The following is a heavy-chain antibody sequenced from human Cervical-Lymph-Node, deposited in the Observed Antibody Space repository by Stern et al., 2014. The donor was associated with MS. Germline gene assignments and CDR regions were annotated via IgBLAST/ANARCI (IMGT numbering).Heavy chain of an antibody. CDR3: ARDPRFGAPEIDY. V-gene: IGHV1-2*02. D-gene: IGHD3-3*01. CDR2: INPNTGGT. CDR1: GYNFIAYY. Sequence: QVQLVESGAEVKKPGASVNVSCKASGYNFIAYYLHWVRQAPGQGLEWMGWINPNTGGTNYAQKFQGRVTMTRDTSISTIYMDLSRLRSDDTAVYYCARDPRFGAPEIDYWGQGTLVTVSS. J-gene: IGHJ4*02.